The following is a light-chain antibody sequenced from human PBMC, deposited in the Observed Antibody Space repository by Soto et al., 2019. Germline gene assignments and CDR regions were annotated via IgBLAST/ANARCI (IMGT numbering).Light chain of an antibody. Sequence: EIVLTQSPATLSVSPGERATLSCRASRSVGSLLAWYQQKPGQAPRLLIYDASNRATGIPARFSGSGSGTDFTLTISRLEPEDFAVYYCQQYGNSPITFGQGTRLEIK. V-gene: IGKV3-20*01. CDR3: QQYGNSPIT. CDR1: RSVGSL. CDR2: DAS. J-gene: IGKJ5*01.